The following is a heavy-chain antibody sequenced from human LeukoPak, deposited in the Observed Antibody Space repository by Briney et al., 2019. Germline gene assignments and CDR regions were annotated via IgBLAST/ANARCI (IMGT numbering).Heavy chain of an antibody. V-gene: IGHV3-9*01. Sequence: GGSLRLSCAASGFTFDDYAMHWVRQAPGKGLEWVSGISWNSGSIGYADSVKGRFTISRDNAKNSLYLQMNSLRAEDTALYYCARDLYYYDSSGYYPRRDWFDPWGQGTLVTVSS. CDR2: ISWNSGSI. J-gene: IGHJ5*02. D-gene: IGHD3-22*01. CDR1: GFTFDDYA. CDR3: ARDLYYYDSSGYYPRRDWFDP.